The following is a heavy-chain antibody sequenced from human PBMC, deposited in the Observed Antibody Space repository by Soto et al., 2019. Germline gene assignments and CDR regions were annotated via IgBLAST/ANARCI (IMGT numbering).Heavy chain of an antibody. Sequence: SETLSLTCTVSGGSISSSSYYWGWIRQPPGKGLEWIGSIYYSGSTYYNPSLKSRVTISVDTSKNQFSLKLSSVTAADAAVFYCSRVTGGEWLRFGFDYWGQGTLVTVSS. CDR1: GGSISSSSYY. V-gene: IGHV4-39*07. CDR2: IYYSGST. CDR3: SRVTGGEWLRFGFDY. J-gene: IGHJ4*02. D-gene: IGHD5-12*01.